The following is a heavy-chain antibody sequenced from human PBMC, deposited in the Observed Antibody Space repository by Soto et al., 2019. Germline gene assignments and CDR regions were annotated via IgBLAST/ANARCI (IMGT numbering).Heavy chain of an antibody. CDR3: ARDYYDYVWGSYRSTRFDY. CDR2: ISYDGSNK. D-gene: IGHD3-16*02. CDR1: GFTFSSYA. J-gene: IGHJ4*02. V-gene: IGHV3-30-3*01. Sequence: QVQLVESGGGVVQPGRSLRLSCAASGFTFSSYAMHWVRQAPGKGLEWVAVISYDGSNKYYADSVKGRFTISRDNSKNTLYLQMNSLRAEDTAVYYCARDYYDYVWGSYRSTRFDYWGQGTLVTVSS.